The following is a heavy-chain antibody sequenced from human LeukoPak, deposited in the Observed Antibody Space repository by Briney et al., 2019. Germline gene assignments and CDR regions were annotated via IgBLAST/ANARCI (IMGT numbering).Heavy chain of an antibody. Sequence: GGSLRLSCEASGFTFSAYAMTCVRQAPGKGLEWVSSIGSDGKTHYSESVKGRFAISRDNSKSMLFLQLNSLRAEDTALYYCARDLQYYVAMDVWGQGTMVTVSS. J-gene: IGHJ6*02. CDR3: ARDLQYYVAMDV. CDR1: GFTFSAYA. V-gene: IGHV3-23*01. D-gene: IGHD3-10*02. CDR2: IGSDGKT.